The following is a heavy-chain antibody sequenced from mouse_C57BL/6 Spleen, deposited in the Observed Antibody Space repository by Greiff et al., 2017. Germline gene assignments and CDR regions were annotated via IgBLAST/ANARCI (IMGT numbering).Heavy chain of an antibody. CDR2: IYPGDGDT. CDR1: GYAFSSSW. V-gene: IGHV1-82*01. J-gene: IGHJ2*01. CDR3: ANEGNSYYFEC. Sequence: VQLQQSGPELVKPGASVKISCKASGYAFSSSWMNWVKQRPGKGLEWIGRIYPGDGDTNYNGKFKGKATLTADKSSSTAYMQLSSLTSEDSAVYFCANEGNSYYFECWGQGTTLTVSS.